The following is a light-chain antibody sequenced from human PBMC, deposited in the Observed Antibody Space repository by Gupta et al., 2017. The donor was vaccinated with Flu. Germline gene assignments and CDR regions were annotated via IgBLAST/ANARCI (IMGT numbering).Light chain of an antibody. V-gene: IGKV3-11*01. J-gene: IGKJ3*01. CDR1: QSVSSY. CDR3: QQRSEWPRT. CDR2: GTS. Sequence: EIVSTQSPATLSLSPGERATLSCRASQSVSSYLAWYQQRPGQPPRLLIYGTSNRAPGIPGRFSGSGSGTDFTLTISSLEPEDFAVYYCQQRSEWPRTFGHGTKVDIK.